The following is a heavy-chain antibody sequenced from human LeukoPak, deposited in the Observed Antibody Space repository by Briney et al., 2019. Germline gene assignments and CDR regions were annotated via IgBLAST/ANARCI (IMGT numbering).Heavy chain of an antibody. CDR3: ATETIGRHYDY. CDR2: IGSTGTDR. CDR1: GFSFSSYG. V-gene: IGHV3-21*01. J-gene: IGHJ4*02. Sequence: GGSLRLSCAASGFSFSSYGINWVSQAPGKGLEWVSSIGSTGTDRYYADSVKGRFTISRDNAKNSLYLQMDSLRAEDTAVYYCATETIGRHYDYWGQGTLLTVSS. D-gene: IGHD1-14*01.